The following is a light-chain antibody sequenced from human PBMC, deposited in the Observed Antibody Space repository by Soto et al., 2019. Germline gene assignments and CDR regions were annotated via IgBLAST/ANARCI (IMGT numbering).Light chain of an antibody. CDR1: QDIGDD. J-gene: IGKJ4*01. CDR3: LQDYNYPLT. Sequence: AIQMTQSPSSVSASVGDRVTITCRASQDIGDDLGWYQQKPGKVPKLLIYVASSVQSGVPSRFSGSGSGTEFTLTISSLQPEDSATYYCLQDYNYPLTFGGGTKVEIK. V-gene: IGKV1-6*02. CDR2: VAS.